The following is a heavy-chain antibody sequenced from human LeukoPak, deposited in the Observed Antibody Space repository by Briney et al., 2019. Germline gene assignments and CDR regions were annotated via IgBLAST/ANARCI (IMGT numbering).Heavy chain of an antibody. D-gene: IGHD3-10*01. CDR3: AATRAYYYGSGSYAFDI. Sequence: SVKVSCKASGFTFTSSAMQWVRQARGQRLEWIGWIVVGIGNTNYAQKFQERVTITRDMSTSTAYMELSSLRSEDTAVCYCAATRAYYYGSGSYAFDIWGQGTMVTVSS. CDR1: GFTFTSSA. V-gene: IGHV1-58*02. J-gene: IGHJ3*02. CDR2: IVVGIGNT.